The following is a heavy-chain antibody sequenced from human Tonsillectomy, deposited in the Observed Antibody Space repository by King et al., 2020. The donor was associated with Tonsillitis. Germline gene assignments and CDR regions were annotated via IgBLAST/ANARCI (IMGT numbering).Heavy chain of an antibody. Sequence: VQLVESGGGLVQPGGSLRLSCAASGFTFSSYAMTWVRQAPGKGLEWVSGISGSGGNTYYTDSVKGLFSISRDNSKNTLYLQMNTLRAEDTAVYYCAIFATPGYWGQGTLVTVSS. J-gene: IGHJ4*02. CDR1: GFTFSSYA. CDR3: AIFATPGY. V-gene: IGHV3-23*04. CDR2: ISGSGGNT. D-gene: IGHD2-2*01.